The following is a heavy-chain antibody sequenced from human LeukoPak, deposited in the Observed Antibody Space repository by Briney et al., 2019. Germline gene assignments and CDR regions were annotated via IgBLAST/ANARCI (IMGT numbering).Heavy chain of an antibody. Sequence: SETLSLTCTVSGGSISSYYWSWIRQPPGRGLEWIGYIYYSGSTNYNPSLKSRVTISVDTSKNQFSLKLSSVTAADTAVYYCAREIAFDMWGQGTMVTVSS. CDR2: IYYSGST. J-gene: IGHJ3*02. CDR1: GGSISSYY. V-gene: IGHV4-59*01. CDR3: AREIAFDM.